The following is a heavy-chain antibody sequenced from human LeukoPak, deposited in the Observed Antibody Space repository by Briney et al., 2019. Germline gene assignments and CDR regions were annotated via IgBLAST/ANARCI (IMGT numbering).Heavy chain of an antibody. Sequence: GGSLRLSCAGSGFTFSDYYLTWIRQAPGKGLEWVSGINWNGGSTGYADSVKGRFTISRDNAKNSLYLQMNSLRAEDTAVYYCARFSRASALDAFDIWGQGTMVTVSS. CDR2: INWNGGST. CDR1: GFTFSDYY. D-gene: IGHD3-10*01. CDR3: ARFSRASALDAFDI. J-gene: IGHJ3*02. V-gene: IGHV3-20*04.